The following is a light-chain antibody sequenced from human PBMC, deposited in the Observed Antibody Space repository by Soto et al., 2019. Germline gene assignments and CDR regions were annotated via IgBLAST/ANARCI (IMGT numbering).Light chain of an antibody. V-gene: IGLV2-11*01. Sequence: QSVLTQPRSVSGSPGQSVTISCTGTSSDVGGYNYVSWYQEQPGKAPKLMIYDVSKRPSGVPDRFSGSKSGNTASLTISGLQAGDEADYYCCSYAGSYSYVFGTGTKGTVL. CDR3: CSYAGSYSYV. J-gene: IGLJ1*01. CDR2: DVS. CDR1: SSDVGGYNY.